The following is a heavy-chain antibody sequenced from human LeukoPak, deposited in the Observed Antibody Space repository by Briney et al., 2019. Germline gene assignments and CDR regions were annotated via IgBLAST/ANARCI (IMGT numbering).Heavy chain of an antibody. Sequence: PSGTLSLTCAVSGGSISSSNWWSWVRQPPGKGLEWIGEIYHSGSTNYNPSLKSRVTISVGKSKNQFSLKLSSVTAADTAVYYCARSYIVVVPAAPRHYYGMDVWGKGTTVTVSS. CDR2: IYHSGST. CDR1: GGSISSSNW. CDR3: ARSYIVVVPAAPRHYYGMDV. V-gene: IGHV4-4*02. D-gene: IGHD2-2*01. J-gene: IGHJ6*04.